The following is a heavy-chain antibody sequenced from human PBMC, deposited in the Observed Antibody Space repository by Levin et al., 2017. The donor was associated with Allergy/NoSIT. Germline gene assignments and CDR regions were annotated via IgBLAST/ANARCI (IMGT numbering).Heavy chain of an antibody. V-gene: IGHV4-59*02. J-gene: IGHJ6*03. D-gene: IGHD2-15*01. CDR1: GGSVTEYF. CDR3: ARGGCSGGACLFNSYLYYYMDV. Sequence: PSETLSLTCAVSGGSVTEYFWTWIRQAPGKGLEWIGYVYYGESRRSPYNDGSPNYNPALKSRVTMSLDTSKNHFSLRLHSVTADDTATYYCARGGCSGGACLFNSYLYYYMDVWGRGTTVTVSS. CDR2: VYYGESRRSPYNDGSP.